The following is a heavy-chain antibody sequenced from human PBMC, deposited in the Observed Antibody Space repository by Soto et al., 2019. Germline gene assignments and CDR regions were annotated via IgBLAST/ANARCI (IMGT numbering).Heavy chain of an antibody. CDR3: ARDRAGATFSVRYNWFDP. D-gene: IGHD1-26*01. CDR2: IYHSGST. Sequence: SEPLSLTCAVSGYPISSGYYWGWIRQPPGKGLEWIGSIYHSGSTYYNPSLKSRVTISVDTSKNQFSLKLSSVTAADTAVYYCARDRAGATFSVRYNWFDPGGQGTLVT. J-gene: IGHJ5*02. CDR1: GYPISSGYY. V-gene: IGHV4-38-2*02.